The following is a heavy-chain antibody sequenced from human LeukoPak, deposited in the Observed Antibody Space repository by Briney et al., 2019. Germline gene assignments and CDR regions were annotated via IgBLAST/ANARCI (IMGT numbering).Heavy chain of an antibody. CDR3: ASLYYDFWNGYFVY. D-gene: IGHD3-3*01. Sequence: ASVKVSCKASGYTFTGYYMHWVRQAPRPGVEWMGWINPNSGGTNYAQKFLGRVTITRDTSIRTAYMELSRLRSDDTAVYYCASLYYDFWNGYFVYWGRGTLVSVSS. CDR2: INPNSGGT. V-gene: IGHV1-2*02. CDR1: GYTFTGYY. J-gene: IGHJ4*02.